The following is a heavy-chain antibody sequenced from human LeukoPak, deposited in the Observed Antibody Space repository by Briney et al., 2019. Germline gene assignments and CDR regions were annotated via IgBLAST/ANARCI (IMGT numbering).Heavy chain of an antibody. Sequence: ASVKVSCKASGGTFSSYAISWVRQAPGQGLEWMGRIIPILGIANYAQKFQGRVTITADKSTSTAYMELSSLRSEDTAVYYCAGAALTGTTHFDYWGQGTLVTVSS. CDR2: IIPILGIA. D-gene: IGHD1-7*01. V-gene: IGHV1-69*04. CDR3: AGAALTGTTHFDY. J-gene: IGHJ4*02. CDR1: GGTFSSYA.